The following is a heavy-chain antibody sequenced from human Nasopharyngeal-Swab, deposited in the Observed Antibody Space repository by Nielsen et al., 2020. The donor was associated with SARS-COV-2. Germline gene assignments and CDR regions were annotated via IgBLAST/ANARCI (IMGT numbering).Heavy chain of an antibody. J-gene: IGHJ6*02. Sequence: GGSLRLSCAASGFTFSDYYMSWIRQAPGKGLEWVSYISSSGSTIYYADSVKGRFTISRDNAKNSLYLQMNSLRAEDTAVYYCARVSWSDYDFWSGYYKSSYYGMDVWGQGTTVTVSS. V-gene: IGHV3-11*04. CDR3: ARVSWSDYDFWSGYYKSSYYGMDV. CDR2: ISSSGSTI. CDR1: GFTFSDYY. D-gene: IGHD3-3*01.